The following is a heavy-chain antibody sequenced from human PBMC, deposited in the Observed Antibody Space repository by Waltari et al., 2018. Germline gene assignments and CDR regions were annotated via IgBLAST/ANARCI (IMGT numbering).Heavy chain of an antibody. CDR1: GFPFRSYW. CDR2: IKQDGSER. V-gene: IGHV3-7*01. CDR3: ARDPYGFDI. J-gene: IGHJ3*02. Sequence: EVQLVESGGGLVQPGGSLRLSCAASGFPFRSYWMSWVRQAPGKGLEWVANIKQDGSERYYVDSVKGRFTISRDNAKNSLYLQMNSLRAEDTAVYYCARDPYGFDIWGQGTMVTVSS.